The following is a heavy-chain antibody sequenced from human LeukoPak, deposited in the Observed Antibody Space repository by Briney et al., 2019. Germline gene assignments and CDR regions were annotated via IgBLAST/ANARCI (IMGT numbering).Heavy chain of an antibody. D-gene: IGHD1-26*01. CDR2: MNPNSGNT. CDR3: GLVGVHPNYADAFDI. CDR1: GYTFTSYD. Sequence: GASVKVSCKASGYTFTSYDINWVRQATGQGLEWMGWMNPNSGNTGYAQKFQGRVTMTRNTSISTAYMELSSLRSEDTAVYYCGLVGVHPNYADAFDIWGQGTMVTVSS. J-gene: IGHJ3*02. V-gene: IGHV1-8*01.